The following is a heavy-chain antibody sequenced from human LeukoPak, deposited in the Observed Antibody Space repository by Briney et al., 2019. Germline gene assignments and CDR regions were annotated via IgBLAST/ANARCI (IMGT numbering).Heavy chain of an antibody. J-gene: IGHJ4*02. V-gene: IGHV4-59*01. Sequence: SETLSLTCTVSGGSISSYYWSWIRQPPGKGLEWIGYIYYSGSTNYNPSLKSRVTISVDTSKNQFSLKPSSVTAADTAVYYCARDHRYCSGGSCYYFDYWGQGTLVTVSS. D-gene: IGHD2-15*01. CDR1: GGSISSYY. CDR3: ARDHRYCSGGSCYYFDY. CDR2: IYYSGST.